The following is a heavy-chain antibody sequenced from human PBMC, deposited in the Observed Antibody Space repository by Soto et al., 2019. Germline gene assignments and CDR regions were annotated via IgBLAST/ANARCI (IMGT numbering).Heavy chain of an antibody. Sequence: GGSLRLSCAASGFSFSSYAMQWVRQPPGQGLEWVAVISYDGSNKYYADSVKGRFTISRDNSKNTLYLQMNSLRAEDKAVYYCARGQLVPVYYYYGMDVWGQGTTVTVSS. CDR2: ISYDGSNK. CDR1: GFSFSSYA. J-gene: IGHJ6*02. D-gene: IGHD6-13*01. CDR3: ARGQLVPVYYYYGMDV. V-gene: IGHV3-30-3*01.